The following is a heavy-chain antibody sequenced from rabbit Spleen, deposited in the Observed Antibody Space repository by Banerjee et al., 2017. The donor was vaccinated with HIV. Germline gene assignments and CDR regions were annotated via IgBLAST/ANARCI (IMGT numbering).Heavy chain of an antibody. V-gene: IGHV1S45*01. Sequence: QEQLGGSGGGLVLPEGSLTITCTASVFPCRSSNNTSSGRQAPGKGLECIACSDPSNTNACYENWAKVRFTISKVSSTAVTRQMTGLTVFFSSRRRHTRYLAGVIGWNFNLWGPGTLVTVS. J-gene: IGHJ4*01. CDR1: VFPCRSSNN. CDR3: TRYLAGVIGWNFNL. CDR2: SDPSNTNA. D-gene: IGHD4-1*01.